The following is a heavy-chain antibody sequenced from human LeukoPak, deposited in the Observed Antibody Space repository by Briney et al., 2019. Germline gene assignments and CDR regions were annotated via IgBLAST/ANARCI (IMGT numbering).Heavy chain of an antibody. CDR2: ISSSSSTT. J-gene: IGHJ6*03. CDR1: GFTFSSYS. V-gene: IGHV3-48*01. Sequence: PGGSLRLSCAASGFTFSSYSMNWVRQAPGKGLEWVSYISSSSSTTYYADSVKGRFTISRDNAKNSLYLQMNSLRAEDTAVYYCAREGPVAPNYYYYYMDVWGKGTTVTVSS. CDR3: AREGPVAPNYYYYYMDV. D-gene: IGHD2-15*01.